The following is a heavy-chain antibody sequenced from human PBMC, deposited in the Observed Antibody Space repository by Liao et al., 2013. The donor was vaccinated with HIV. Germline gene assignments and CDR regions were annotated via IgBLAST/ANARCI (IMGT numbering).Heavy chain of an antibody. Sequence: QVRLQESGPGLVKPSQTLSLTCTVSGDLIRRDNYYWTWIRQPAGKGLEWIGHIYTGMSTTGTTNYNPSLKSRVTISVDTSKNQFSLKLSSVTAADTAVYYCARGRVARTFDYWGQGTLVTVSS. CDR3: ARGRVARTFDY. V-gene: IGHV4-61*02. J-gene: IGHJ4*02. CDR2: IYTGMSTTGTT. CDR1: GDLIRRDNYY. D-gene: IGHD5-12*01.